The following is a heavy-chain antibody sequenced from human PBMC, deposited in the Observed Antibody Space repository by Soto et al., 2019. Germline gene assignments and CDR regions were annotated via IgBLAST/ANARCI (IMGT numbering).Heavy chain of an antibody. Sequence: PSETLSLTCTVSGGSISSSSYYWGWIRQPPGKGLEWIGSIYYSGSTYYNPSLKSRVTISVDTSKNQFSLKLSSVTAADTAVYYCASWFFTFDYWGQGTLVTVSS. J-gene: IGHJ4*02. CDR1: GGSISSSSYY. CDR3: ASWFFTFDY. CDR2: IYYSGST. V-gene: IGHV4-39*01. D-gene: IGHD3-10*01.